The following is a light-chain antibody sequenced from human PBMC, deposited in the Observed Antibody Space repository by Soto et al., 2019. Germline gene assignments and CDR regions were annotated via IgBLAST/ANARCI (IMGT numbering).Light chain of an antibody. CDR2: GAS. CDR1: QSVSSSSY. J-gene: IGKJ4*01. Sequence: EIVLTQSPGTLSLSPGERATLSCRASQSVSSSSYLAWYQQKPGQAPRLLIYGASSRATGIPDRFSGSGSGTDFTLTISRPDPEDFAVYYCQQYGSSLTFGGGTKVEIK. CDR3: QQYGSSLT. V-gene: IGKV3-20*01.